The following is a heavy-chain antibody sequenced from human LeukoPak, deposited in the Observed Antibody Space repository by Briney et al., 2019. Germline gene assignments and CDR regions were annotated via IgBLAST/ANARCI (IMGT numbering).Heavy chain of an antibody. CDR1: GFTFSSYA. V-gene: IGHV3-30*14. CDR3: ARRQHLVPGAPGYFDL. J-gene: IGHJ2*01. Sequence: PGGSLRLSCAASGFTFSSYAMHWVRQAPGKGLEWVAVISYDGSNKYYADSVKGRFTISRDNSKNTLYLQMGSLRAEDMAVYYCARRQHLVPGAPGYFDLWGRGTLVTVSS. D-gene: IGHD6-13*01. CDR2: ISYDGSNK.